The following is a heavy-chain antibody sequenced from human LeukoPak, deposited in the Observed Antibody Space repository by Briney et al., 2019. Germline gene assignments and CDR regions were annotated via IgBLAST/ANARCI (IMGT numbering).Heavy chain of an antibody. Sequence: SETLSLTCTVSGGSISSSSYYWGWIRQPPGKGLEWIGSIYYSGSTYYNPSLKSRVTISVDMSKNQFSLKLTYATAADTAVYYCARGSAYYYYWGQGTLVTVSS. V-gene: IGHV4-39*07. CDR3: ARGSAYYYY. CDR2: IYYSGST. CDR1: GGSISSSSYY. J-gene: IGHJ4*02. D-gene: IGHD4/OR15-4a*01.